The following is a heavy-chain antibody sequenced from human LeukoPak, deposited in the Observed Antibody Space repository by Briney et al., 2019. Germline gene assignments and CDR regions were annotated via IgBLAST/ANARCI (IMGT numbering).Heavy chain of an antibody. CDR2: IYSGGST. CDR1: GFTVSSNY. D-gene: IGHD3-22*01. Sequence: GGSLRLSCAASGFTVSSNYMSWVRQAPGKGLEWVSVIYSGGSTYYADSVKGRFTISRDNSKNTLYLQMNSLRAEDTAVYYCASHYYDSSGYCLRYWGQGTLVTVSS. J-gene: IGHJ4*02. CDR3: ASHYYDSSGYCLRY. V-gene: IGHV3-66*04.